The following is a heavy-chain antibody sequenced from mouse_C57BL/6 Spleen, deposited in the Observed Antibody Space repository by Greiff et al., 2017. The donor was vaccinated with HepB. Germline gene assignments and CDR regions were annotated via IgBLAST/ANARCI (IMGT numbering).Heavy chain of an antibody. Sequence: QVQLQQSGAELAKPGASVKLSCKASGYTFTSYWMHWVRQRPGQGLEWIGYINTSSGYTKYTQTFKDKATLTTDKASSTAYLQMSSLRYEDSAVYYCARDRALDYWGQGTLVTVSA. V-gene: IGHV1-7*01. CDR1: GYTFTSYW. CDR3: ARDRALDY. J-gene: IGHJ4*01. CDR2: INTSSGYT.